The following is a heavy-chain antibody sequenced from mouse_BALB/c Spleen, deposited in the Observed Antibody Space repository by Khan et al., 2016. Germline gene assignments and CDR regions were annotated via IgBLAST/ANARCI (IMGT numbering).Heavy chain of an antibody. CDR1: GYSITSDYA. CDR2: ISYSGTT. V-gene: IGHV3-2*02. CDR3: ARWLDAMDY. J-gene: IGHJ4*01. Sequence: EVQLQESGPGLVKPSQSLSLTCTVTGYSITSDYAWNWIRQFPGNKLEWMGYISYSGTTTYNPSLKSRISITRDTSKHQFFLQLNSVTTEDTDTYYCARWLDAMDYWGQGTSVTVSS. D-gene: IGHD2-2*01.